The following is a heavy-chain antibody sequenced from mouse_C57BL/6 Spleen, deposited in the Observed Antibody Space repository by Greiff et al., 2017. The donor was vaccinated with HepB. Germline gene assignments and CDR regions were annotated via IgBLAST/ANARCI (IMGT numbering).Heavy chain of an antibody. D-gene: IGHD2-10*02. CDR3: ARGYGNPHYAMDY. CDR1: GFSLSTSGMG. J-gene: IGHJ4*01. Sequence: QVTLKVSGPGILQSSQTLSLTCSFSGFSLSTSGMGVSWIRQPSGKGLEWLAHIYWDDDKRYNPSLKSRLTISKETSRNQVFLKITSVDTADTATDYCARGYGNPHYAMDYWGQGTSVTVAS. CDR2: IYWDDDK. V-gene: IGHV8-12*01.